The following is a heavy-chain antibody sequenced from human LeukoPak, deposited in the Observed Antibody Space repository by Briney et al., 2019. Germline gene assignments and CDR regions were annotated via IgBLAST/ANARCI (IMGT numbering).Heavy chain of an antibody. CDR2: IYTSGST. Sequence: PSQTLSLTCTVSGGSISSGSYYWSWIRQPAGKGLEWIGRIYTSGSTNYNPSLKSRVTISVDTSKNQFSLKLSSFTAADTAVYYCAREPNYCSSTSCYLLNWFDPWGQGTLVTVSS. J-gene: IGHJ5*02. V-gene: IGHV4-61*02. CDR1: GGSISSGSYY. D-gene: IGHD2-2*01. CDR3: AREPNYCSSTSCYLLNWFDP.